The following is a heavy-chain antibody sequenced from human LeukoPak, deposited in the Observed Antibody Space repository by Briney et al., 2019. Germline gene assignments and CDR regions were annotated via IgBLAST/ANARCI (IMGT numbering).Heavy chain of an antibody. D-gene: IGHD6-13*01. CDR3: ARAWIAAYFGFDP. CDR1: GFTFSSYE. J-gene: IGHJ5*02. Sequence: PGGSLRLSCAASGFTFSSYEMNWVRQAPGKGLEWVSYISSSGSTIYYADSVKGRFTISRDNAKNSLYLQMNSLRAEDTAVYYCARAWIAAYFGFDPWGQGTLVTVSS. CDR2: ISSSGSTI. V-gene: IGHV3-48*03.